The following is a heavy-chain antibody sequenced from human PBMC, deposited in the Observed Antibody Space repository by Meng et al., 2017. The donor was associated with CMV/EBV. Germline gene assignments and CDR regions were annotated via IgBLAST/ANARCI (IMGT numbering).Heavy chain of an antibody. D-gene: IGHD2-15*01. V-gene: IGHV4-34*01. J-gene: IGHJ6*02. CDR1: GGSFSGYY. Sequence: SETLSLTCAVYGGSFSGYYWSWIHQPPGKGLEWIGEINHSGSTNYNPSLKSRVTISVDTSKNQFSLKLSSVTAADTAVYYCARGGAANYYYYGMDVWGQGTTVTVSS. CDR3: ARGGAANYYYYGMDV. CDR2: INHSGST.